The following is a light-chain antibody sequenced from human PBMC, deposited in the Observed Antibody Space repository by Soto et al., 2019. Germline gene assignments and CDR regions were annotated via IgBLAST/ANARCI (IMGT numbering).Light chain of an antibody. CDR2: DNN. CDR3: VTWDGTFVF. Sequence: QSVLTQPPSVSAAPGQKVTISCSGSTSNIGSNYVSWYQQLPGTAPKLLIYDNNKRPSGIPDRFSGSKSGTSATLDITGLQTGDEADYYCVTWDGTFVFFGGGTKVTVL. J-gene: IGLJ2*01. V-gene: IGLV1-51*01. CDR1: TSNIGSNY.